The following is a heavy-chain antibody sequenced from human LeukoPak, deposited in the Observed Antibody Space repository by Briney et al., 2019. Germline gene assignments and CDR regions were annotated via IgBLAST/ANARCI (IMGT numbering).Heavy chain of an antibody. CDR2: IYYSGST. J-gene: IGHJ4*02. CDR3: ARRIEYSSSPFDY. Sequence: PSETLSLTRTVSGYSISSGYYWGWIRQPPGKGLEWIGSIYYSGSTYYNPSLKSRVTMSVDTPKNQFPLKLSSVTAADTAVYYCARRIEYSSSPFDYWGQGTLVTVSS. D-gene: IGHD6-6*01. CDR1: GYSISSGYY. V-gene: IGHV4-38-2*02.